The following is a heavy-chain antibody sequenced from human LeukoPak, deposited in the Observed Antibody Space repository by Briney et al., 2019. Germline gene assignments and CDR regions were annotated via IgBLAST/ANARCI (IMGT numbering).Heavy chain of an antibody. CDR1: GYTFTSYG. CDR2: ISAYSGNT. Sequence: GASVKVSCKASGYTFTSYGISWVRQAPGQGLEWMGWISAYSGNTNYAQKLQGRVTMTTDTSTSTAYMELRSLRSDDTAVYYCASVPVVRGVIMAWFDPWGQGTLVTVSS. V-gene: IGHV1-18*01. CDR3: ASVPVVRGVIMAWFDP. J-gene: IGHJ5*02. D-gene: IGHD3-10*01.